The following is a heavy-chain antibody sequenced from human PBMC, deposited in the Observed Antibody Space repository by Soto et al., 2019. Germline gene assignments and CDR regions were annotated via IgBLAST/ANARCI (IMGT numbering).Heavy chain of an antibody. CDR2: VSGDGVRT. CDR3: VKSRGASNYEFFD. D-gene: IGHD3-3*01. Sequence: PWGSLRIGCSSSGLTFSSYSMHWVRQSPDKRLQYVSHVSGDGVRTYYADSVKGRFFISRDNSKNMLFLQMNSLRPEDSAVYYCVKSRGASNYEFFDWGHGTMVTVSS. J-gene: IGHJ4*01. CDR1: GLTFSSYS. V-gene: IGHV3-64D*06.